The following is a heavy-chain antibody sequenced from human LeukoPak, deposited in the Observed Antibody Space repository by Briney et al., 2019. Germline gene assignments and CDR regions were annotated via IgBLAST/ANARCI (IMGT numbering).Heavy chain of an antibody. CDR1: GFTFSSYA. J-gene: IGHJ5*02. Sequence: GGSLRLSCAASGFTFSSYAMSWVRQAPGKGLEWVSAISGSGGSTYYADSVKGRFTISRDNSKNTLYLQMNSLRAEDTAVHYCAAQHYDSSGYYFDNWFDPWGQGTLVTVSS. CDR3: AAQHYDSSGYYFDNWFDP. D-gene: IGHD3-22*01. V-gene: IGHV3-23*01. CDR2: ISGSGGST.